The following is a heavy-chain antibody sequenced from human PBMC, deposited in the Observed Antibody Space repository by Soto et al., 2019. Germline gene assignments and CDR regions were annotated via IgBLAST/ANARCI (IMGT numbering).Heavy chain of an antibody. Sequence: SGGALGLCCVASGVTLGTYGMHWVRQTPGRGLEWVAFIWYDGSNAVFADFVKGRLTYSRDNSKNTMSLQMDSLRGDDTAVYYCARDLQIGSHHHFDLWGQGTLVPVSS. CDR2: IWYDGSNA. J-gene: IGHJ4*02. V-gene: IGHV3-33*01. CDR1: GVTLGTYG. D-gene: IGHD5-12*01. CDR3: ARDLQIGSHHHFDL.